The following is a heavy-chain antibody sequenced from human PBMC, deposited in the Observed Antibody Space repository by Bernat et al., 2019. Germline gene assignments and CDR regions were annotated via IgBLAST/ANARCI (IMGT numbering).Heavy chain of an antibody. CDR3: ARDSSVYDILTGYSPFDY. D-gene: IGHD3-9*01. CDR1: GFTFSSYA. J-gene: IGHJ4*02. V-gene: IGHV3-23*01. CDR2: ISGSGGST. Sequence: EVQLLESGGGLVQPGGSLRLSCAASGFTFSSYAMSWVRQAPGKGLEWVSAISGSGGSTYYADSVKGRFTISRDNSKNTLYLQMNSLRAEDTAVYYCARDSSVYDILTGYSPFDYWGQGTLVTVSS.